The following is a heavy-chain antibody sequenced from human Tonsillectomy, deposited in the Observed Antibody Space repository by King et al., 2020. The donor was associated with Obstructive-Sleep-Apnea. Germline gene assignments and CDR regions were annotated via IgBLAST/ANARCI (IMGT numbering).Heavy chain of an antibody. D-gene: IGHD6-13*01. V-gene: IGHV6-1*01. CDR1: CDSVSSKSAT. CDR2: TYYMSKWYY. CDR3: ARDSTAGILRTYYYYGLDV. J-gene: IGHJ6*02. Sequence: VQLQQSGPGLVKPSQTLSLTCAISCDSVSSKSATWNWIRQSPSRGLEWLGRTYYMSKWYYYYALFVKRRITINPDTSKNQFSLHLNSVTPEDTAIYYCARDSTAGILRTYYYYGLDVWGQGTTVTVSS.